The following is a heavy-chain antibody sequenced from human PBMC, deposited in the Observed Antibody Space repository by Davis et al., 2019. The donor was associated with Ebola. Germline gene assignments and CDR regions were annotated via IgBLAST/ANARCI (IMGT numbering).Heavy chain of an antibody. Sequence: GSLRLSCTVSGGSISSYYWSWIRQPPGKGLEWIGYIYYSGSTYYNPSLKSRVTISVDTSKNQFSLKLSSVTAADTAVYYCARVMTTVTTGWFDPWGQGTLVTVSS. CDR2: IYYSGST. J-gene: IGHJ5*02. CDR1: GGSISSYY. CDR3: ARVMTTVTTGWFDP. D-gene: IGHD4-17*01. V-gene: IGHV4-59*12.